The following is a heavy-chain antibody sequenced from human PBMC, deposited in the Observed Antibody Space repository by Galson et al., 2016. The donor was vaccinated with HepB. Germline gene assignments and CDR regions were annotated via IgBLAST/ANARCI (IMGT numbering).Heavy chain of an antibody. CDR1: GFSFSNSG. CDR3: GKHGGFDY. Sequence: SLRLSGAASGFSFSNSGMGWVRQAPGGGLEWVSGITRSGEATHYADFVKGRFTISRDNSKNTLYLYMNNLTAGDTAIVYCGKHGGFDYWGQGALVTVSP. V-gene: IGHV3-23*01. D-gene: IGHD3-16*01. CDR2: ITRSGEAT. J-gene: IGHJ4*02.